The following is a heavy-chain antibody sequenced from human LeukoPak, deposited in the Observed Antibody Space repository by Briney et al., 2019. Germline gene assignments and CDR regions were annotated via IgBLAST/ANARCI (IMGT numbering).Heavy chain of an antibody. CDR2: IYYSGST. Sequence: PSETLSLTCTVSGGSVSSSSYYWGWIRQPPGEGLEWIGSIYYSGSTYYNPSLKSRVTISVDTSKNQFSLKLSSVTAADTAVYYCARLHYYYMDVWGKGTTVTVSS. V-gene: IGHV4-39*01. CDR1: GGSVSSSSYY. J-gene: IGHJ6*03. CDR3: ARLHYYYMDV.